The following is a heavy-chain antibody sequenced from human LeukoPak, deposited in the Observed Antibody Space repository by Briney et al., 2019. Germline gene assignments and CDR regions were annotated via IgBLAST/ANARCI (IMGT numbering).Heavy chain of an antibody. CDR2: ISWDGGST. D-gene: IGHD6-13*01. CDR1: GFTFDDYA. CDR3: AKDMSGYTSSLSYFDY. Sequence: GGSLRLSCAASGFTFDDYAMHWVRQAPGKGLEWVSLISWDGGSTYYADSVKGRFTISRDNSKNSLYLQMNSLRAEDTALYYCAKDMSGYTSSLSYFDYWGQGTLVTVSS. V-gene: IGHV3-43D*03. J-gene: IGHJ4*02.